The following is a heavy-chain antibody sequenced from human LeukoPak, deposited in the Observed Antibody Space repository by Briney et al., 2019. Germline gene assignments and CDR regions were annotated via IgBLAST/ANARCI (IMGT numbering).Heavy chain of an antibody. Sequence: ASVKVSCKVSGYTLTELSMHWVRQAPGKGLEWMGGFDPEDGETIYAQKFQGRVTMTEDTSTDTAYMELSSLRSEDTAVYYCATFKHDYGKVFYFDYWGQGTLVTVSS. CDR2: FDPEDGET. V-gene: IGHV1-24*01. CDR3: ATFKHDYGKVFYFDY. J-gene: IGHJ4*02. CDR1: GYTLTELS. D-gene: IGHD4-17*01.